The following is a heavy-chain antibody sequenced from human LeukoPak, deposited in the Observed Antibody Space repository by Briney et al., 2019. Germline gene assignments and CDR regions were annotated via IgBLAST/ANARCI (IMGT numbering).Heavy chain of an antibody. CDR3: ARAMDSSSWALDY. CDR2: VASGTTYIYNT. J-gene: IGHJ4*02. V-gene: IGHV3-21*01. Sequence: GGSLRLSCAASGFTFSSYRMNWVRQAPGKGLEWVSPVASGTTYIYNTYYADSVKGRFTISRDSAQNSLYLQMNSLRAEDTALYYCARAMDSSSWALDYWGRGTLVTVSS. CDR1: GFTFSSYR. D-gene: IGHD6-13*01.